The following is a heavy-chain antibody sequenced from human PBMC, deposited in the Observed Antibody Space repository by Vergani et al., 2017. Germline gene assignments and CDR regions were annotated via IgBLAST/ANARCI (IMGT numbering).Heavy chain of an antibody. CDR2: ITYNGGRT. D-gene: IGHD5-12*01. Sequence: QVQLVESGGGVVQPGGSLRLSCAASGFTFSSYGMHWVRQAPGKGLEWVSTITYNGGRTYYADSVTGRFTISRDNSKNTLFLHLKTLRAEDTGVYYCAKDYNIMGALHYWGQGTLVAVSS. CDR1: GFTFSSYG. CDR3: AKDYNIMGALHY. J-gene: IGHJ4*02. V-gene: IGHV3-NL1*01.